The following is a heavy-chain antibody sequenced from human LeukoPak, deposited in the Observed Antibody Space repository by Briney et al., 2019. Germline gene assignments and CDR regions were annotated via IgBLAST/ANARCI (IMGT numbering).Heavy chain of an antibody. CDR2: ISSSTII. J-gene: IGHJ5*02. V-gene: IGHV3-48*04. CDR1: GFTFHTFS. D-gene: IGHD6-13*01. Sequence: GGSLRLSCAASGFTFHTFSMNWVRQAPGKGLEWVSYISSSTIIYYADSVRGRFTISRDNAKNSLYLQMNSLRAEDTAVYYCTRAQSSRTWGQGTLVTVPS. CDR3: TRAQSSRT.